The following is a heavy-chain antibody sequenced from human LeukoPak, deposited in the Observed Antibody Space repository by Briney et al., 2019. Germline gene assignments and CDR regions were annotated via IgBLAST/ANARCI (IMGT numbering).Heavy chain of an antibody. CDR2: ISYDGSNK. J-gene: IGHJ4*02. CDR3: VKEAYYGWGSSPTFYFDY. V-gene: IGHV3-30*04. Sequence: PGRSLRLSCAASGFTFNRHAMHWVRQAPGKGLEWVAVISYDGSNKYYADSVKGRFTISRDNSKNTLYLQMNRLRPEDTAVYYCVKEAYYGWGSSPTFYFDYWGQGTRVTVSS. CDR1: GFTFNRHA. D-gene: IGHD3-10*01.